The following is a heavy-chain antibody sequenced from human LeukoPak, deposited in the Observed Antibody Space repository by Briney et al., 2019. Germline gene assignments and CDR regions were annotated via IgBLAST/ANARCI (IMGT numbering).Heavy chain of an antibody. V-gene: IGHV1-18*01. CDR3: ARDSFQAGYQLPEGTRWFDP. J-gene: IGHJ5*02. CDR1: GYTFTSYG. CDR2: ISAYNGNT. D-gene: IGHD2-2*01. Sequence: ASVKVSCKASGYTFTSYGTSWVRQAPGQGLEWMGWISAYNGNTNYAQKLQGRVTMTTDTSTSTAYMELRSLRSDDTAVYYCARDSFQAGYQLPEGTRWFDPWGQGTLVTVSS.